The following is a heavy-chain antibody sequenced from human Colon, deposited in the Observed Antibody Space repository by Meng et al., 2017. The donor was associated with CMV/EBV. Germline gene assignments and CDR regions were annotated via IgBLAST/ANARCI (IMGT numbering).Heavy chain of an antibody. V-gene: IGHV3-9*01. J-gene: IGHJ6*02. Sequence: SLKISCAASGFTFDDYAMHWVRQAPGKGLEWVSGISWNSGSIGYADSVKGRFTISRDNAKNSLYLQMNSLRAEDTALYYCAKETRDPDYSYGMDVWGQGTTVTVSS. CDR1: GFTFDDYA. CDR2: ISWNSGSI. CDR3: AKETRDPDYSYGMDV.